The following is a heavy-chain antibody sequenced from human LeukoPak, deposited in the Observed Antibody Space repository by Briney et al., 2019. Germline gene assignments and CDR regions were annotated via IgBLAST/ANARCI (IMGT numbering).Heavy chain of an antibody. CDR1: GYTFTSYD. CDR2: MNPNSGNT. D-gene: IGHD6-13*01. CDR3: ARGAGIAAAGTGY. J-gene: IGHJ4*02. V-gene: IGHV1-8*01. Sequence: EASVKVSCKASGYTFTSYDINWVRQATGQGLEWMGWMNPNSGNTGYAQKFQGRVTMTKNTSISTAYMELSSMRSEDTAVYYCARGAGIAAAGTGYWGQGTLVTVSS.